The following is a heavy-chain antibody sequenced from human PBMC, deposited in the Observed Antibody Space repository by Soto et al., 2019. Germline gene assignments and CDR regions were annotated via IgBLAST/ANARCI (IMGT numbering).Heavy chain of an antibody. CDR3: ARQYYDILTGYYSWFEP. V-gene: IGHV4-39*01. D-gene: IGHD3-9*01. J-gene: IGHJ5*02. CDR1: GGSISSSSYY. Sequence: PSETLSLTCTVSGGSISSSSYYWGWIRQPPGKGLEWIGSIYYSGSTYYNPSLKGRVTISVDTSKNQFSLKLSSVTAADTAVYYCARQYYDILTGYYSWFEPWGQGTLVTVSS. CDR2: IYYSGST.